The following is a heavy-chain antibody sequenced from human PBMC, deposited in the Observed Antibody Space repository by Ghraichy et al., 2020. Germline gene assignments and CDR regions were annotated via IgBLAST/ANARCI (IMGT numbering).Heavy chain of an antibody. D-gene: IGHD4-23*01. Sequence: GGSLRLSCAASGFTFSSYWMHWVRQAPGKGLVWVSCIKSDGSSTTYADSVKGRFTISRDNAKNTLYLQMNSLRAEDTAVYFCARVYGGNSPLDYWGHGTLLTVSS. J-gene: IGHJ4*01. CDR3: ARVYGGNSPLDY. V-gene: IGHV3-74*01. CDR1: GFTFSSYW. CDR2: IKSDGSST.